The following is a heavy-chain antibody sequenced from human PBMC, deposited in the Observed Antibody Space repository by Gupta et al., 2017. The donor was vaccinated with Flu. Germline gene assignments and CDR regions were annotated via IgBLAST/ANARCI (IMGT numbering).Heavy chain of an antibody. V-gene: IGHV4-34*01. CDR3: ARGREVRGVHPNSPDY. CDR1: GGSFSGYY. CDR2: INHSGST. D-gene: IGHD3-10*01. Sequence: QVQLQQWGAGLLKPSETLSLTCAVYGGSFSGYYWSWIRQPPGKGLEWIGEINHSGSTNYNPSLKSRVTISVDTSKNQFSLKLSSVTAADTAVYYCARGREVRGVHPNSPDYWGQGTLVTVSS. J-gene: IGHJ4*02.